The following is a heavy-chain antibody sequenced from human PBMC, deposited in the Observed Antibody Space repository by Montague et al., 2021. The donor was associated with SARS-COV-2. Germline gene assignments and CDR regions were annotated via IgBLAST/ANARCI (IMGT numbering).Heavy chain of an antibody. CDR2: ISKSSSYI. V-gene: IGHV3-21*01. CDR3: ARNGYCSSTSCSCYGMDV. CDR1: GFTFSSYS. Sequence: SLRLSCAASGFTFSSYSMNWVRQAPGKGLEWVSTISKSSSYIYYADSVKGRFTISRDNAKNSLYLQMNSLRAEDTAVYYCARNGYCSSTSCSCYGMDVWGQGTTVTVSS. D-gene: IGHD2-2*01. J-gene: IGHJ6*02.